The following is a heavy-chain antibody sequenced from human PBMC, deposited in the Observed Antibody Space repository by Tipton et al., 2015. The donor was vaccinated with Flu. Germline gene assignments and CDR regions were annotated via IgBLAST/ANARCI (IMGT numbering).Heavy chain of an antibody. CDR3: AKEGRPDAFDI. Sequence: AVSGFTFDDYAMHWVRQAPGKGLEWVSLISWDGGSTYYADSVKGRFTISRDNSKNSLYLQMNSLRAEDTALYYCAKEGRPDAFDIWGQGTMVTVSS. CDR2: ISWDGGST. D-gene: IGHD6-6*01. V-gene: IGHV3-43D*03. J-gene: IGHJ3*02. CDR1: GFTFDDYA.